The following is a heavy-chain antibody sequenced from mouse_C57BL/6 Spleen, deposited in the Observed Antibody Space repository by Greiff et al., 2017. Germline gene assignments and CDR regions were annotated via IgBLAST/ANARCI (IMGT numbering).Heavy chain of an antibody. CDR2: IWSGGST. V-gene: IGHV2-2*01. CDR3: ARGDGDGWFAY. Sequence: VQLQQSGPGLVQPSQSLSITCTVSGFSLTSYGVHWVRQSPGKGLEGLGVIWSGGSTDYNAAFISRLSISKDNSKSQVFFKMNSLQADDTAIYYCARGDGDGWFAYWGQGTLVTVSA. J-gene: IGHJ3*01. CDR1: GFSLTSYG. D-gene: IGHD2-3*01.